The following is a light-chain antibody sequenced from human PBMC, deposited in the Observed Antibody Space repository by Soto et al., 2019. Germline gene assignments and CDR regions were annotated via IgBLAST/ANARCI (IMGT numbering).Light chain of an antibody. CDR1: QSVSSSY. CDR3: QQYGGSPFT. J-gene: IGKJ3*01. CDR2: GAS. Sequence: EIVLTQSPGTLSLSPGERATLSCRAGQSVSSSYLAWYQQRPGQAPRLVIYGASSRATGIPDRFSGSGSGTDFTLTISRLEPEDFAVYYCQQYGGSPFTFGPGTKVDTK. V-gene: IGKV3-20*01.